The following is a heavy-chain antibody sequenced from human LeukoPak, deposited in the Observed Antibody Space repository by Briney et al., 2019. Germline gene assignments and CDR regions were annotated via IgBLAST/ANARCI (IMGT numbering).Heavy chain of an antibody. CDR1: GFIFSSYA. CDR2: ISDSGGST. CDR3: AKYGYYDNSGYPSPVGAFDI. Sequence: GGSLRLSCAASGFIFSSYAMSWVRQAPGKGLEWVSVISDSGGSTYYADSVKGRFTTSRDNSKNTLYLQMNSLRAEDTAVYYCAKYGYYDNSGYPSPVGAFDIWGQGTMVTVSS. J-gene: IGHJ3*02. V-gene: IGHV3-23*01. D-gene: IGHD3-22*01.